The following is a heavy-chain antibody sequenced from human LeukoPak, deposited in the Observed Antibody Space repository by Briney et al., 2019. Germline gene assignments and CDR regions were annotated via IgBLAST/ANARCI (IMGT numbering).Heavy chain of an antibody. V-gene: IGHV3-21*01. CDR1: GFTFSSYS. CDR3: ARAVGYCSSTSCPWAFDI. J-gene: IGHJ3*02. D-gene: IGHD2-2*01. Sequence: PGGSLRLSCAASGFTFSSYSMNWVRQAPGKGLEWVSSISSSSSYIYYADSVKGRFTISRDNAKNSLYLQMNSLRAEDTAVYYCARAVGYCSSTSCPWAFDIWGQGTMVTVSS. CDR2: ISSSSSYI.